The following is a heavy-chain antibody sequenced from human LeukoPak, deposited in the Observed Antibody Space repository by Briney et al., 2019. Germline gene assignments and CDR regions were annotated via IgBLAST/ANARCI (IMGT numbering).Heavy chain of an antibody. CDR2: INHSGST. CDR3: ARVPMYYYDSSGSRYFQH. D-gene: IGHD3-22*01. J-gene: IGHJ1*01. CDR1: GGSFSGYY. Sequence: PSETLSLTCAVYGGSFSGYYWSWIRQPPGKGLEWIGEINHSGSTNYNPSLKSRVTISVDTSKNQFSLKLSSVTAADTAVYYCARVPMYYYDSSGSRYFQHWGQGTLVTVSS. V-gene: IGHV4-34*01.